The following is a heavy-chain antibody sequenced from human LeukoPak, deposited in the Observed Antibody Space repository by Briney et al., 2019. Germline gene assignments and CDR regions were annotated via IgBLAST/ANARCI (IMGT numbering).Heavy chain of an antibody. Sequence: SETLSLTCAVSGYSISSGYYWGWIRQPPGKGLEWIGSIYHSGSTYYNPSLKSRVTISVDTSKNRFTLKRSSVTAADTAVYYCARLTYSGPHYFDYWGQGTLVTVSS. CDR1: GYSISSGYY. CDR3: ARLTYSGPHYFDY. V-gene: IGHV4-38-2*01. CDR2: IYHSGST. J-gene: IGHJ4*02. D-gene: IGHD4-11*01.